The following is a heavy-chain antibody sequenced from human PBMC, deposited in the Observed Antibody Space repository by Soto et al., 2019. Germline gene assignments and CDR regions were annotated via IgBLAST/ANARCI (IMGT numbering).Heavy chain of an antibody. D-gene: IGHD6-13*01. CDR3: ARAGWSSSWYFDY. CDR2: RYNSGST. V-gene: IGHV4-59*01. J-gene: IGHJ4*02. Sequence: WTWFRQPPGKGLEWIGYRYNSGSTNYNPSLKGRVTTSVDASKNQFSLKLSSVTAADTAVYYCARAGWSSSWYFDYWGQGTLVTVSS.